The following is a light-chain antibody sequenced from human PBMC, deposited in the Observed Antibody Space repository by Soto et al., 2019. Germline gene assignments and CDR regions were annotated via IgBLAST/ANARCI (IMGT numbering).Light chain of an antibody. Sequence: DIQMTQSPSTLPASVGDRVTITCRASQSVSDWLAWYQQKAGKAPKLLIYKASTLETAAPSRFSGSGSGTEFALTISSLQPDDSATYYCQQYNSYPYTFGQGTKLEIK. CDR1: QSVSDW. J-gene: IGKJ2*01. V-gene: IGKV1-5*03. CDR2: KAS. CDR3: QQYNSYPYT.